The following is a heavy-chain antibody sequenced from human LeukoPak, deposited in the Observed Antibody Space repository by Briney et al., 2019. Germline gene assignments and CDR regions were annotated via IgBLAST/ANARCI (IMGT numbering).Heavy chain of an antibody. Sequence: ASVKVSCKASGYTFTGYYMHWVRQAPGQGLEWMGWINPNSGGTNYAQKFQGRVTMTRDTSISTAYMELSRLRSDDTAVYYCASPYSSPWDYYYYGMDVWGQGTTVTVSS. CDR1: GYTFTGYY. V-gene: IGHV1-2*02. CDR2: INPNSGGT. D-gene: IGHD6-13*01. CDR3: ASPYSSPWDYYYYGMDV. J-gene: IGHJ6*02.